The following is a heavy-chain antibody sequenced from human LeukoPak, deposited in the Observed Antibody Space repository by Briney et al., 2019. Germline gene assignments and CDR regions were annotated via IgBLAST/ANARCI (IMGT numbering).Heavy chain of an antibody. CDR3: ARDGSTRDRSSSLY. V-gene: IGHV1-18*01. CDR1: GYSFSSYG. D-gene: IGHD6-6*01. Sequence: ASVKVSCKASGYSFSSYGISWVRQAPGQELEWMGWISAYNGNTNYAQKLQGRVTMTTETSTSTAYMELRSLRSDDTAVYYCARDGSTRDRSSSLYWGQGTLVTVSS. J-gene: IGHJ4*02. CDR2: ISAYNGNT.